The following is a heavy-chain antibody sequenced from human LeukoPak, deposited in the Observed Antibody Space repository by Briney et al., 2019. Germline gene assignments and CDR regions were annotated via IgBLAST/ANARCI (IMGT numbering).Heavy chain of an antibody. J-gene: IGHJ6*02. CDR2: IFSNDEK. V-gene: IGHV2-26*01. D-gene: IGHD5-24*01. Sequence: SGPTLVNPTETLTLTCTVSGFSLSNARMGVSWIRQPPGKALEWLAHIFSNDEKSYSTSLKSRLTISKDTSKSQVVLTMTNMDPVDTATYYCARTPRDGYNSYCYYGMDVWGQGTTVTVSS. CDR3: ARTPRDGYNSYCYYGMDV. CDR1: GFSLSNARMG.